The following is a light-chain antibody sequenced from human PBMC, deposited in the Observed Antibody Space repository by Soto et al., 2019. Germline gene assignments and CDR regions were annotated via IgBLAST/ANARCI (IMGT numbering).Light chain of an antibody. J-gene: IGKJ1*01. Sequence: DIVMTQSPDSLAVSLGERATINCKSSQSVLYSSNNKNYLAWYQQKPGQPPKLLIYWASTRESGVPDRFSGSGSGTDFTRTISSLQPEEVAVYYCQQYDSTPWTFGQGTKVEIK. CDR3: QQYDSTPWT. CDR1: QSVLYSSNNKNY. V-gene: IGKV4-1*01. CDR2: WAS.